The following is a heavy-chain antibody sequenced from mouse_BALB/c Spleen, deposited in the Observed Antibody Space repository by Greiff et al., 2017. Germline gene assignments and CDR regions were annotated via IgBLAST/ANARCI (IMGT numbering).Heavy chain of an antibody. CDR3: ARLGEGAY. CDR1: GFTFSSFG. D-gene: IGHD4-1*01. V-gene: IGHV5-17*02. CDR2: ISSGSSTI. Sequence: VKLVESGGGLVQPGGSRKLSCAASGFTFSSFGMHWVRQAPEKGLEWVAYISSGSSTIYYADTVKGRFTISRDNPKNTLFLQMTSLRSEDTAMYYCARLGEGAYWGQGTLVTVSA. J-gene: IGHJ3*01.